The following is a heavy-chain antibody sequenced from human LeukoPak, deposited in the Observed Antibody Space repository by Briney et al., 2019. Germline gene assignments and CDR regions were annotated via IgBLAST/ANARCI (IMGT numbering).Heavy chain of an antibody. CDR3: ARDGDPIVVVPAASGFDY. J-gene: IGHJ4*02. CDR2: IWYDGSNK. Sequence: GGSLRLSCAASGFTFRSYAMTWVRQAPGKGLEWVAVIWYDGSNKYYADSVKGRFTISRDNSKNTLYLQMNSLRAEDTAVYYCARDGDPIVVVPAASGFDYWGQGTLVTVSS. V-gene: IGHV3-33*08. D-gene: IGHD2-2*01. CDR1: GFTFRSYA.